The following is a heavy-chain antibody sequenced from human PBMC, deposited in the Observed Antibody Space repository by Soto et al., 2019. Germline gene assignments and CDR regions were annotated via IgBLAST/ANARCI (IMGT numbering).Heavy chain of an antibody. J-gene: IGHJ6*02. CDR2: FDPEDGET. CDR3: ATGGGDTTRYYYYGMDV. CDR1: GYTLTELS. Sequence: ASVKVSCKVSGYTLTELSMHWVRQAPGEGLEWMGGFDPEDGETIYAQKFQGRVTMTEDTSTDTAYMELSSLRSEDTAVYYCATGGGDTTRYYYYGMDVWGQGTTVTVSS. V-gene: IGHV1-24*01. D-gene: IGHD2-21*01.